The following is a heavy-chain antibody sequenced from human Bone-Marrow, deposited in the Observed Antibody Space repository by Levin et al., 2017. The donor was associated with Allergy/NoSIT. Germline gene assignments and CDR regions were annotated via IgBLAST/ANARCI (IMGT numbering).Heavy chain of an antibody. V-gene: IGHV1-18*01. D-gene: IGHD2-15*01. CDR1: GYTFTSYG. J-gene: IGHJ6*02. Sequence: GESLKISCKASGYTFTSYGISWVRQAPGQGLEWMGWISAYNGNTNYAQKLQGRVTMTTDTSTSTAYMELRSLRSDDTAVYYCARRYCSGGSCFRYYYGMDVWGQGTTVTVSS. CDR3: ARRYCSGGSCFRYYYGMDV. CDR2: ISAYNGNT.